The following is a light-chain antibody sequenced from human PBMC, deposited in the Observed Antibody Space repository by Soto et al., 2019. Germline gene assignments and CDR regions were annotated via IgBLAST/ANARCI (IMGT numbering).Light chain of an antibody. CDR2: KAS. CDR1: QSISRW. V-gene: IGKV1-5*03. Sequence: DIQMTQSPSTLSACLGDRVTITCRAIQSISRWLAWYQQKVGKAPHLLIYKASTLEGGVPSRFSGSGSGTAFTLTISSLQPEDSATYYCLQYNSYPGTFGQGTKLEIK. CDR3: LQYNSYPGT. J-gene: IGKJ2*01.